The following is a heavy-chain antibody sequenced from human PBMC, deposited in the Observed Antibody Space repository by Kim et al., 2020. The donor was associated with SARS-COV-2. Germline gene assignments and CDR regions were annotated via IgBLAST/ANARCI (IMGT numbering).Heavy chain of an antibody. CDR1: GYSLSSDYY. CDR2: IYHGGST. Sequence: SETLSLTCTVSGYSLSSDYYWGWIRQPPGKGLECIGSIYHGGSTYYNPSPKSRVIISVDTSKNWFSLKLSSVTAADTAVYYCGRGVGYGSGSYIDHWGQGILVTVSS. CDR3: GRGVGYGSGSYIDH. V-gene: IGHV4-38-2*02. D-gene: IGHD3-10*01. J-gene: IGHJ4*02.